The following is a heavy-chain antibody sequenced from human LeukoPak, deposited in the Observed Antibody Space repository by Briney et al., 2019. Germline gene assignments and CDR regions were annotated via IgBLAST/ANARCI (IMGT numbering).Heavy chain of an antibody. D-gene: IGHD1-20*01. J-gene: IGHJ4*02. Sequence: GGSLRLSCVASGFTFSGYWMHWVRQALGKGLVWVSRINSDGSTTTYADSVKGRFTISRDNAKNTLYLQMNSLRAEDTAVYYCARDVTDLDYWGQGTLVTVSS. V-gene: IGHV3-74*01. CDR2: INSDGSTT. CDR3: ARDVTDLDY. CDR1: GFTFSGYW.